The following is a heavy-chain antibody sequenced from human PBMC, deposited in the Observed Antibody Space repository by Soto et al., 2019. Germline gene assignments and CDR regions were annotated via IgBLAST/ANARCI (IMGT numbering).Heavy chain of an antibody. CDR1: GGSISSVSYY. V-gene: IGHV4-39*01. D-gene: IGHD2-2*01. CDR3: ARLHCNSPSCVTLDP. CDR2: IYYSGSA. Sequence: QLQLQESGPGLVKPSATLSLTCSVSGGSISSVSYYWGWIRQPPGKGLEWIGSIYYSGSAYYSPSLKRRVTMSVDTSKNQLSLELRSVTSADTAVYYCARLHCNSPSCVTLDPWGQGTLVTVSS. J-gene: IGHJ5*02.